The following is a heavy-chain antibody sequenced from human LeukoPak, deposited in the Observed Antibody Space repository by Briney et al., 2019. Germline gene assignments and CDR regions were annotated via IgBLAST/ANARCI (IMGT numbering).Heavy chain of an antibody. CDR2: IYYSGST. D-gene: IGHD2-2*01. V-gene: IGHV4-31*03. CDR3: ARSPILPVVPTASVAQFDY. CDR1: GVSISSGGYY. Sequence: PSETLSLTCTVSGVSISSGGYYWTWIRQHPGKGLEWVGYIYYSGSTSYNPSLESRVSISVDTSKNQFSLKLSSVTAADTAVYYCARSPILPVVPTASVAQFDYWGQGTLVTVSS. J-gene: IGHJ4*02.